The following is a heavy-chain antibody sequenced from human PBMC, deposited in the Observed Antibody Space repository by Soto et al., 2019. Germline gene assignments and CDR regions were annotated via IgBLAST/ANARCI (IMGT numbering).Heavy chain of an antibody. CDR2: INPYNGNT. Sequence: QVQLVQSGAEVKKPGASVKVSCKASGYTFTNYGFSWVRQAPGQGLEYMGWINPYNGNTDYPQKLQGRVTMTTDTSTSTSYMELRSLRSDDTAVYYCASVPSSGYHNAFDIWGQGTMVTVSS. CDR3: ASVPSSGYHNAFDI. CDR1: GYTFTNYG. D-gene: IGHD3-22*01. V-gene: IGHV1-18*01. J-gene: IGHJ3*02.